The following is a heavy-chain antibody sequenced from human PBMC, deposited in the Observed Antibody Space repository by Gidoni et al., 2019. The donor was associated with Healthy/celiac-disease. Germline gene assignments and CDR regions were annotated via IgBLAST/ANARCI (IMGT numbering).Heavy chain of an antibody. CDR3: AKVGAAGTLYYYYGMDV. V-gene: IGHV3-23*01. CDR1: GFTFSSSA. CDR2: ISGSGGST. D-gene: IGHD6-13*01. Sequence: EVQLLESGGGLVQPGGSLRLSCAASGFTFSSSAMSWVRQAPGKGLEWVSAISGSGGSTYDADSVKGRFTISRDNSKNTLYLQMNSLRAEDTAVYYCAKVGAAGTLYYYYGMDVWGQGTTVTVSS. J-gene: IGHJ6*02.